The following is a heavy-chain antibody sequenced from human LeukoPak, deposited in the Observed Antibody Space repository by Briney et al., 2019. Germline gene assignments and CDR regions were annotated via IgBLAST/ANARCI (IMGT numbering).Heavy chain of an antibody. J-gene: IGHJ5*02. CDR3: AKQGGYCSGGSCYSGWFDP. CDR1: GYTFTSSY. D-gene: IGHD2-15*01. Sequence: ASVKVSCKASGYTFTSSYMHWVRQAPGQGLEWMGIINPSGGTTIYAQKFQGRVTVTRDTSTSTVYMELSSLRSEDTAVYYCAKQGGYCSGGSCYSGWFDPWGQGTLVTVSS. V-gene: IGHV1-46*01. CDR2: INPSGGTT.